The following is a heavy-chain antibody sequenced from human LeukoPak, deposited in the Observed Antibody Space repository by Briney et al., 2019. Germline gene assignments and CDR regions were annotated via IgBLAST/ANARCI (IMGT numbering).Heavy chain of an antibody. V-gene: IGHV6-1*01. CDR3: ARGDWYSTSWYSSNYYYYYMDV. CDR1: GDSVSSNSAV. Sequence: SQTLSLTFDISGDSVSSNSAVWSWIRQSPSRGLEWLGRTYYRSKWYNDYAVSAKSRITINPDTSKNHFSLQLKSVSPEDTAVYYCARGDWYSTSWYSSNYYYYYMDVWGKGTTVTVSS. CDR2: TYYRSKWYN. D-gene: IGHD6-13*01. J-gene: IGHJ6*03.